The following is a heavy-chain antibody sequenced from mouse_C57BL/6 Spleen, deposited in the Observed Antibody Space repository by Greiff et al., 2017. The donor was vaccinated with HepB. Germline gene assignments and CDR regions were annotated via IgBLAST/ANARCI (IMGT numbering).Heavy chain of an antibody. J-gene: IGHJ2*01. CDR2: ISDGGSYT. Sequence: DVMLVESGGGLVKPGGSLKLSCAASGFTFSSYAMSWVRQTPEKRLEWVATISDGGSYTYYPDNVKGRFTISRDNAKNNLYLQMSHLKSEDTAMYYCAREELGLGFDYWGQGTTLTVSS. CDR3: AREELGLGFDY. V-gene: IGHV5-4*01. D-gene: IGHD4-1*01. CDR1: GFTFSSYA.